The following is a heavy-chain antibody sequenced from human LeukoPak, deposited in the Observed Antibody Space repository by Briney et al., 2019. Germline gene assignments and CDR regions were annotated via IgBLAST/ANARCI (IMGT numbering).Heavy chain of an antibody. CDR3: ARDRHWTNDWVFDY. J-gene: IGHJ4*02. CDR1: GGSFSGYY. CDR2: INHSGST. D-gene: IGHD1/OR15-1a*01. Sequence: SETLSLTCTVYGGSFSGYYWSWIRQPPGKGLEWIGEINHSGSTNYNPSLKSRVTISVDTSKNQFSLKLSSVTAADTAVYYCARDRHWTNDWVFDYWGQGNLVTVSS. V-gene: IGHV4-34*01.